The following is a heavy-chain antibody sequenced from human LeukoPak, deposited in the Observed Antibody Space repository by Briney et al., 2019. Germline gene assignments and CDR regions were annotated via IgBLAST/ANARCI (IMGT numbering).Heavy chain of an antibody. CDR2: ISGSGGST. D-gene: IGHD5-18*01. CDR1: GFTFSSYA. CDR3: ARRHHSDSYGLNY. V-gene: IGHV3-23*01. Sequence: GGSLRLSCAASGFTFSSYAMSWVRQAPGKGLEWVSAISGSGGSTYYADSVKGRFTISRDNSKNTLYLQMNSLKASDTAMYYCARRHHSDSYGLNYWGQGTLVTVSS. J-gene: IGHJ4*02.